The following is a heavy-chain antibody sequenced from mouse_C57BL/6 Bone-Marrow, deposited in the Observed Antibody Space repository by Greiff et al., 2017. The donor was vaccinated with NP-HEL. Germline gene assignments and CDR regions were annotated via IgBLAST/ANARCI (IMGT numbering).Heavy chain of an antibody. V-gene: IGHV1-82*01. CDR2: IYPGDGDT. D-gene: IGHD1-1*01. CDR3: ARGGITTVVDFDY. J-gene: IGHJ2*01. CDR1: GYAFSSSW. Sequence: QVQLQQSGAELVKPGASVKISCKASGYAFSSSWMNWVQQRPGKGLEWIGRIYPGDGDTNYNGKFKGKATLTADKSSSTAYMHLSSLTSEDSAVDFCARGGITTVVDFDYWGQGTTLTVSS.